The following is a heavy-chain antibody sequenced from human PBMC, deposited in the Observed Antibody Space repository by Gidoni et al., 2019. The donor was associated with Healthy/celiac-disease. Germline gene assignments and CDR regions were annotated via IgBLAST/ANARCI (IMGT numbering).Heavy chain of an antibody. CDR3: ARDWLYCSSTSCSDYYYYGMDV. CDR1: GGSISSGGYY. J-gene: IGHJ6*02. V-gene: IGHV4-31*03. Sequence: QVQLQESGPGLVKPSQTLSLTCTVSGGSISSGGYYWSWLRQHPGKGLEWIGYIYYSGSTYYNPSLKSRVTISVDTSKNQFSLKLSSVTAADTAVYYCARDWLYCSSTSCSDYYYYGMDVWGQGTTVTVSS. D-gene: IGHD2-2*01. CDR2: IYYSGST.